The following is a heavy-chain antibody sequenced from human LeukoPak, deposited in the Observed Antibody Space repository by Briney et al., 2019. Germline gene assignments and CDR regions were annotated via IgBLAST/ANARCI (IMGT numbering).Heavy chain of an antibody. CDR1: GGSFSGYY. V-gene: IGHV4-34*01. CDR3: ARGGGYRDY. J-gene: IGHJ4*02. CDR2: INRSGST. Sequence: PSETLSLTCAVYGGSFSGYYWSWIRQPPGKGLEWIGEINRSGSTNYNPSLKSRATISVDTSKNQFSLKLSSVTAADTAVYYCARGGGYRDYWGQGTLVTVSS. D-gene: IGHD5-12*01.